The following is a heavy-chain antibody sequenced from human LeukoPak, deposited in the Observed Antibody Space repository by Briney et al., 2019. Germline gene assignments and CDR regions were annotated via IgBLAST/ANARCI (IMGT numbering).Heavy chain of an antibody. CDR3: ARDVWGSYRSYFDY. Sequence: SETLSLTCTVSGGSISSYYWSWIRQPPGKGLEWIGYIYYSGSTNYNPSLKSRVTISVDTSKNQFSLKLSSVTAADTAEYYCARDVWGSYRSYFDYWGQGTLVTVSS. CDR2: IYYSGST. V-gene: IGHV4-59*01. D-gene: IGHD3-16*02. CDR1: GGSISSYY. J-gene: IGHJ4*02.